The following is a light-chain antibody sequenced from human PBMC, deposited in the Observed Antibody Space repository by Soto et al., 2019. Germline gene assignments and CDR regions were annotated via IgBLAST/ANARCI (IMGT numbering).Light chain of an antibody. V-gene: IGKV3-20*01. CDR3: QQYGSSPWT. J-gene: IGKJ1*01. CDR2: GAS. Sequence: EIVLTQSPGTLSLSPGERATLSCRASQSVTSSYLAWYKQKPGQAPRLLISGASSRATGIPDRFSGSGSGTDFILTISRLEPEDFLVYYCQQYGSSPWTFGQGTKVELK. CDR1: QSVTSSY.